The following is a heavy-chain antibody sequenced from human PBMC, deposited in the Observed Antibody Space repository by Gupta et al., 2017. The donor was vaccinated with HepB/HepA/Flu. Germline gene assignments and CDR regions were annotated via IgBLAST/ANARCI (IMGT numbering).Heavy chain of an antibody. V-gene: IGHV3-30-3*01. CDR1: GFTFSSYA. Sequence: QVQLVESGGGVVQPGRSLRLSCAASGFTFSSYAMHWVRQAPGKGLEWVAVISYDGSNKYYADSVKGRFTISRDNSKNTLYLQMNSLRAEDTAVYYCARDRYYGSGSPYFDYWGQGTLVTVSS. J-gene: IGHJ4*02. CDR2: ISYDGSNK. D-gene: IGHD3-10*01. CDR3: ARDRYYGSGSPYFDY.